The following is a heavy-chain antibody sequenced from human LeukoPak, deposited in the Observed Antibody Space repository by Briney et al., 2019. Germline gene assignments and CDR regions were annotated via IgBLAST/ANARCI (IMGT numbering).Heavy chain of an antibody. J-gene: IGHJ4*02. V-gene: IGHV4-59*08. Sequence: SEALSLTCTVSGGSISRYYWSWIRQPPGKGLEWVGYIYSTGSTNSNPSLKSRVTISIDTSRNQFSLRLTSVTAADTAVYYCARHESAVGALFYWGQGTLVTVSS. CDR2: IYSTGST. CDR1: GGSISRYY. CDR3: ARHESAVGALFY. D-gene: IGHD1-26*01.